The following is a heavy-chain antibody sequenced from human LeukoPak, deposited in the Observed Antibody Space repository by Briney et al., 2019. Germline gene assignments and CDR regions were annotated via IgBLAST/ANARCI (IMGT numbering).Heavy chain of an antibody. V-gene: IGHV1-18*01. D-gene: IGHD6-13*01. CDR2: ISGYNGNT. CDR1: GYTFTTYG. Sequence: ASVKVSCKTSGYTFTTYGISWVRQAPGQGLEWMGWISGYNGNTNYAHKFQGRVTMTTDTSTSTAYMELRSLRSDDTAVYYCARGIVAGGTLYWFDPWGQGSLVTVSS. J-gene: IGHJ5*02. CDR3: ARGIVAGGTLYWFDP.